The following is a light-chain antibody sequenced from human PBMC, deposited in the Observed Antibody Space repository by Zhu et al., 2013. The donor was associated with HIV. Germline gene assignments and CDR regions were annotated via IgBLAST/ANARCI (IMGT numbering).Light chain of an antibody. J-gene: IGLJ1*01. CDR3: SSYAGSSTFAYV. Sequence: QSALTQPASVSGSPGQSITISCTGTSSDVGNYNLVSWFQQHPGKVPKLMIYEVSKRPSGVSNRFSGSKSGNTASLTISGLQAEDEADYYCSSYAGSSTFAYVFGTGTEVTVL. V-gene: IGLV2-23*02. CDR1: SSDVGNYNL. CDR2: EVS.